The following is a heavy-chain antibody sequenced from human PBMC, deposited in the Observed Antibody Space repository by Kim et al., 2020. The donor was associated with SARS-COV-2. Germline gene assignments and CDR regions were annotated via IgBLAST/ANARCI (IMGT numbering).Heavy chain of an antibody. CDR3: ASRSEYCSSTSCSWFDP. CDR2: IIPIFGTA. V-gene: IGHV1-69*13. Sequence: SVKVSCKASGGTFSSYAISWVRQAPGQGLEWMGGIIPIFGTANYAQKFQGRVTITADESTSTAYMELSSLRSEDTAVYYCASRSEYCSSTSCSWFDPWGQGTLVTVSS. CDR1: GGTFSSYA. D-gene: IGHD2-2*01. J-gene: IGHJ5*02.